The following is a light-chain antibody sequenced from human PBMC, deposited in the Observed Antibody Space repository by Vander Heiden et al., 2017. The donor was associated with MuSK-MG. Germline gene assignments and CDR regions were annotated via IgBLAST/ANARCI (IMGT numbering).Light chain of an antibody. V-gene: IGKV1-39*01. Sequence: DIQMTQSPSSLSESVGDRVTITCRASQSISSYLNWYQQKPGKAPKLLIYAASSLQSGVPSRFSGSGSGTDFTLTISRLQPEDFATYYCQQSDSTPLTFGGGTKVEIK. J-gene: IGKJ4*01. CDR2: AAS. CDR1: QSISSY. CDR3: QQSDSTPLT.